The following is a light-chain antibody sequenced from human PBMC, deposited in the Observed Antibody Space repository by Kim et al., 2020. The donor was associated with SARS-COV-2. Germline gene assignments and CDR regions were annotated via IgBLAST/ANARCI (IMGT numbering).Light chain of an antibody. CDR1: QYISSS. V-gene: IGKV1-8*01. CDR3: QQYYSYPLT. J-gene: IGKJ4*01. CDR2: AAS. Sequence: GDRVTITCRASQYISSSVAWYQQKPGTAPKLLIYAASTLQSGVPSRFSGSGSGTDFTLTINYLQSEDFATYYCQQYYSYPLTFGGGTKLEI.